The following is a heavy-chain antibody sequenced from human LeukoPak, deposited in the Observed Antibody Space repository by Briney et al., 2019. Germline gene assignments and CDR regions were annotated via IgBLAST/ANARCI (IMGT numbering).Heavy chain of an antibody. D-gene: IGHD4-17*01. CDR3: ARDHPTGLNVTPWYFDL. Sequence: TSESLSLSCAVSGVSISSYYWSWIRQPPGKGLGWMGDIYYSGSTNYNPSLKSRVTISVDTSKNQFSLKLSSVSAADTAVYYCARDHPTGLNVTPWYFDLWGRGTLVTVSS. V-gene: IGHV4-59*01. CDR1: GVSISSYY. CDR2: IYYSGST. J-gene: IGHJ2*01.